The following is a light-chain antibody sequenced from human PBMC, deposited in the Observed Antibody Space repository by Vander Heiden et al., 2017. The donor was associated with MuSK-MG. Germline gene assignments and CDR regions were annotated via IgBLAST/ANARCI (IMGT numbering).Light chain of an antibody. V-gene: IGKV1-39*01. CDR3: QQSDNTPAT. CDR2: AAS. CDR1: QYIGTH. J-gene: IGKJ4*01. Sequence: DIQMTQSPFSLSASVGDTVTITCRASQYIGTHLNWYQQKPGKGPKFLIYAASNLQSGVPSRFSGNGSGADFTLTISKLQPADFATYYCQQSDNTPATFGGGTKVEI.